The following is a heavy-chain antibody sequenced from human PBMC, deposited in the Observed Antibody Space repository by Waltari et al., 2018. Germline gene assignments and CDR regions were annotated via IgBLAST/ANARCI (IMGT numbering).Heavy chain of an antibody. CDR1: GGSISSYY. CDR2: IYYSGST. Sequence: QVQLQESGPGLVKPSETLSLTCTVSGGSISSYYWSWIRQPPGKGLEWIGYIYYSGSTNYNPSLKSRGTISVDTSKNQFSLKLSSVTAADTAVYYCARDVGYDFWSGYLNWFDPWGQGTLVTVSS. J-gene: IGHJ5*02. V-gene: IGHV4-59*01. D-gene: IGHD3-3*01. CDR3: ARDVGYDFWSGYLNWFDP.